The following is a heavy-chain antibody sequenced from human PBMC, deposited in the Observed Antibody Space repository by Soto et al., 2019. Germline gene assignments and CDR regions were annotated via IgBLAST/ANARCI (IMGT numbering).Heavy chain of an antibody. J-gene: IGHJ4*02. D-gene: IGHD3-10*01. CDR2: IIYDGSST. V-gene: IGHV3-30-3*01. Sequence: QVQLLESGGGVVQPGGSLRLSCAVSGFTFSVYSMHWVRQAPGKGLEWVALIIYDGSSTYYGDSVKGRFTISRDNSKNTLYLQMNSLRAEDTAVYYCARERGSGNYYSAYFDYWGQGTLVTVSS. CDR3: ARERGSGNYYSAYFDY. CDR1: GFTFSVYS.